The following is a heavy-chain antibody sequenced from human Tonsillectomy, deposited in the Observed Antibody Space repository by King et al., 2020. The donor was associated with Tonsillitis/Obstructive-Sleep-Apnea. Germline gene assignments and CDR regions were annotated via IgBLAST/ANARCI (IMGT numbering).Heavy chain of an antibody. Sequence: VQLVESGGGLVQPGRSLRLSCTASGFTFGDYAMNWVRQAPGKGLEWVGFIRSEAYGGTTEYAASVKGRFSISRDDSKTIAYLQMDSLETEDTAVYYCTRGNHGFDYWGQGTLVTVSS. CDR2: IRSEAYGGTT. V-gene: IGHV3-49*04. CDR3: TRGNHGFDY. J-gene: IGHJ4*02. CDR1: GFTFGDYA. D-gene: IGHD1-14*01.